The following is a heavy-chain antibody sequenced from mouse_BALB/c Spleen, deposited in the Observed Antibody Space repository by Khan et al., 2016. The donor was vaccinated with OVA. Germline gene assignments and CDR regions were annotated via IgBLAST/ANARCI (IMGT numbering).Heavy chain of an antibody. CDR3: ARLGNS. CDR2: TTSGGSYT. CDR1: GFTFSSYG. D-gene: IGHD2-1*01. Sequence: EVELVESGGDLVKPGGSLKLSCAASGFTFSSYGMSWVRQTPDKRLEWVATTTSGGSYTYCPDSVKGRFTISRDNAKNTLYLQMTSLKSEDTAMYYCARLGNSWGQGTLVTVSA. V-gene: IGHV5-6*01. J-gene: IGHJ3*01.